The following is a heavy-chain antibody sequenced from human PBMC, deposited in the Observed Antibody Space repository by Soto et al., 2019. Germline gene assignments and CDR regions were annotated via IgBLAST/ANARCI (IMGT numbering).Heavy chain of an antibody. CDR1: GYSVSNSA. Sequence: GVSVEVSCESCGYSVSNSAVDGVFKATGQGLQWMGWINVVNGNTQFSQSFQDRVTITRDTSASTAYMELSSLKSEDTAVYYCASYGHITAWPLTFAFWAQGTMLPVSS. V-gene: IGHV1-3*01. CDR2: INVVNGNT. CDR3: ASYGHITAWPLTFAF. D-gene: IGHD3-10*01. J-gene: IGHJ3*01.